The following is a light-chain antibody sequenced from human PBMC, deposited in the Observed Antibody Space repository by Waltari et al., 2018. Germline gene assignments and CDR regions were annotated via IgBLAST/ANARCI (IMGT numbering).Light chain of an antibody. Sequence: QYVLTQPPSVSGAPRQRVTISCSGSSSNIGHNSVNWYQQLPGKPPKLLIYYDDLLSSGVSDRFSGSKSGTSASLAIAGLQSEDEAHYYCAAWDASLSSWLFGGGTKLTVL. CDR2: YDD. CDR3: AAWDASLSSWL. V-gene: IGLV1-36*01. CDR1: SSNIGHNS. J-gene: IGLJ3*02.